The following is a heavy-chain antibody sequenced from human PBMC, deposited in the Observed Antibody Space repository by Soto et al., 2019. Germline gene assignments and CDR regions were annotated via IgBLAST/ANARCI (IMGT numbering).Heavy chain of an antibody. CDR1: GFTFSSYS. CDR2: ISSSSSYI. J-gene: IGHJ3*02. CDR3: ARDVKTMLSIRYGFDI. D-gene: IGHD2-2*01. V-gene: IGHV3-21*01. Sequence: EVQLVESGGGLVKPGGSLRLSCAASGFTFSSYSMNWVRQAPGKGLEWVSSISSSSSYIYYADSVKGRFTISRDNAKNSLYLQMNSLRAEDTAVYYCARDVKTMLSIRYGFDIWGQGTMVTVSS.